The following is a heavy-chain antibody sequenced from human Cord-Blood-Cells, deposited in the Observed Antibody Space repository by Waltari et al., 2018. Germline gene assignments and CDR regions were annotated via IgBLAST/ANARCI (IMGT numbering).Heavy chain of an antibody. Sequence: QVQLVPSGAEVKKPGSSVKVSCTASGGPFSSSAISWVRQAPGQGLEWMGGIIPILGTANDAQKFQGRVTITADESTSTAYMELSSLRSEDTAVYYCARGGLNSNPFDYWGQGTLVTVSS. V-gene: IGHV1-69*01. J-gene: IGHJ4*02. CDR2: IIPILGTA. CDR1: GGPFSSSA. D-gene: IGHD6-13*01. CDR3: ARGGLNSNPFDY.